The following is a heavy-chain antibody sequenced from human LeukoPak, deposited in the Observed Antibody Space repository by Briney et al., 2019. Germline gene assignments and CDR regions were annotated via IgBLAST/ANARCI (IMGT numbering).Heavy chain of an antibody. CDR3: ARNSVYDIPY. CDR1: GGSFSNCY. CDR2: IYPSGST. Sequence: SETLSLTCTVSGGSFSNCYWSWIRQPAGQGLEWIGRIYPSGSTDYNPSLKSRVTISVDKSNNQFSLKLSSVTAADTAVYYCARNSVYDIPYWGQGTLVTVSS. D-gene: IGHD5/OR15-5a*01. V-gene: IGHV4-4*07. J-gene: IGHJ4*02.